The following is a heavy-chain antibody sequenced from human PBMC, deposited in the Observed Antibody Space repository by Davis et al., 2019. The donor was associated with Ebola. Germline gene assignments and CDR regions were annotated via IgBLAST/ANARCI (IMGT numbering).Heavy chain of an antibody. V-gene: IGHV3-11*01. D-gene: IGHD3-22*01. J-gene: IGHJ3*01. CDR2: ISSSGSTI. Sequence: PGGSLRLSCAASGFTFSDYCMSWIRQAPGKGLEWVSYISSSGSTIYYADSVKGRFTISRDNAKNSLYLQMNSLRAEDTAVYYCARDLRATYYYDSSGYYLWGQGTMVTVSS. CDR3: ARDLRATYYYDSSGYYL. CDR1: GFTFSDYC.